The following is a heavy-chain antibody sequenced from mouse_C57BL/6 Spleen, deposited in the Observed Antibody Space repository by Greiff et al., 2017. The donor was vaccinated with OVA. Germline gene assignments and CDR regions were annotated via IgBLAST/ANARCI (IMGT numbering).Heavy chain of an antibody. CDR2: IDPSDSYT. CDR1: GYTFTSYW. Sequence: VKLMESGAELVMPGASVKLSCKASGYTFTSYWMHWVKQRPGQGLEWIGEIDPSDSYTNYNQKFKGKSTLTVDKSSSTAYMQLSSLTSEDSAVYYCARDGRDYWGQGTTLTVSS. CDR3: ARDGRDY. J-gene: IGHJ2*01. V-gene: IGHV1-69*01. D-gene: IGHD1-2*01.